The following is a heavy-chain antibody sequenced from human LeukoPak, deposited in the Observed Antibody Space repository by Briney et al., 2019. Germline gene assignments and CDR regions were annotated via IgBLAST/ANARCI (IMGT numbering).Heavy chain of an antibody. CDR1: GYTFTSYD. D-gene: IGHD3-3*01. V-gene: IGHV1-8*01. J-gene: IGHJ6*02. CDR3: ARVLQHYDFWSGYFPFYYYYGMDV. Sequence: ASVKVSCKASGYTFTSYDINWVRQAPGQGLEWMGWMNPNSGNTGYAQKFQGRVTMTRNTSISTAYMELSSLRSEDTAVYYCARVLQHYDFWSGYFPFYYYYGMDVWGQGTTVTVSS. CDR2: MNPNSGNT.